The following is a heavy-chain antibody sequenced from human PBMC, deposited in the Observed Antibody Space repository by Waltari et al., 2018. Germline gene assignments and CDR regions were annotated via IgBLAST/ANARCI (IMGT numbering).Heavy chain of an antibody. CDR3: AKVEGGIVTRYYALDI. D-gene: IGHD3-16*02. Sequence: EVQLLESGGGLVQPGGSLRLSCAASGFTFGYSALGWVRQAPGKGLEWISGISGSSSSTYYADSVKGRFTISRDNSKNTLYLQMNSLRVEDTAVYFCAKVEGGIVTRYYALDIWGQGTMVTVSS. J-gene: IGHJ3*02. V-gene: IGHV3-23*01. CDR1: GFTFGYSA. CDR2: ISGSSSST.